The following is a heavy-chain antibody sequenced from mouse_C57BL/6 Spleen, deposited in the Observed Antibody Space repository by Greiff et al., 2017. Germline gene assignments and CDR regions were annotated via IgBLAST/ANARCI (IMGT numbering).Heavy chain of an antibody. CDR2: IYPGNSDT. D-gene: IGHD2-4*01. CDR1: GYTFTSYW. Sequence: EVQLQQSGTVLARPGASVKMSCKTSGYTFTSYWMHWVKQRPGQGLEWIGAIYPGNSDTSYNQKFKGKAKLTAVTSASTAYMELSSLTNEDSAVYYCTYYYDYDEGYYFDYWGQGTTLTVSS. V-gene: IGHV1-5*01. J-gene: IGHJ2*01. CDR3: TYYYDYDEGYYFDY.